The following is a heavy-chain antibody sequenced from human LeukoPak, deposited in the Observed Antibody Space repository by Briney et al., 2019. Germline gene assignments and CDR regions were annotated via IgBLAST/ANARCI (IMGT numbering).Heavy chain of an antibody. CDR2: IYTSGST. CDR1: GGSISSYY. J-gene: IGHJ6*03. Sequence: SETLSLTCTVSGGSISSYYWSWIRQPAGKGLEWIGRIYTSGSTNYNPSLKSRRTMSVDTSKNQFSLKLSSVTAADTAVYYCARDQDGTVTTGYYYYMDVWGKGTTVTVSS. V-gene: IGHV4-4*07. CDR3: ARDQDGTVTTGYYYYMDV. D-gene: IGHD4-17*01.